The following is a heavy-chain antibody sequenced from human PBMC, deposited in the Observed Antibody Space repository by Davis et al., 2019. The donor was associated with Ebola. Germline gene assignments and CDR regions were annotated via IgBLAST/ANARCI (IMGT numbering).Heavy chain of an antibody. Sequence: AASVKVSCKASGFTFTSSAMQWVRQARGQGLEWIGWIVVGSGNTNHAQKFQERVTITRDMSTSTAYMELSSLKSEDTAVYYCAAKASSGWSYGMDVWGQGTTVTVSS. J-gene: IGHJ6*02. CDR2: IVVGSGNT. CDR3: AAKASSGWSYGMDV. CDR1: GFTFTSSA. D-gene: IGHD6-19*01. V-gene: IGHV1-58*02.